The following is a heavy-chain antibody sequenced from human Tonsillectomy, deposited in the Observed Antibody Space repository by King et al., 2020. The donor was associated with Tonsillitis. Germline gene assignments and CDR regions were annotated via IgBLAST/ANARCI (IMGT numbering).Heavy chain of an antibody. CDR1: GGSVSSGSYY. V-gene: IGHV4-61*01. J-gene: IGHJ6*02. Sequence: VQLQESGPGLVKPSETLSLTCTVSGGSVSSGSYYWSWIRQPPGKGLEWIGYIYYSGSTNYNPSLKSRVTISVDTSKNQFSLKLSSVTAADTAVYSCARVDFQNYYYGMDVWGQGTTVTVSS. CDR3: ARVDFQNYYYGMDV. D-gene: IGHD3/OR15-3a*01. CDR2: IYYSGST.